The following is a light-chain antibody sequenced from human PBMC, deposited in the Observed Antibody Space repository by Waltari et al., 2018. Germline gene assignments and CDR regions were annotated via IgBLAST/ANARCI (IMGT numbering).Light chain of an antibody. CDR2: GAS. CDR3: HQFNNWPQT. CDR1: QSVSSN. J-gene: IGKJ1*01. Sequence: ETVMTQSPGTLSVSPGERATLSCRASQSVSSNLAWYQQKPGQAPRLLIYGASTRATGIPARFSGGGSGTEFTLTISSLQSEDFAVYYCHQFNNWPQTFGQGTKVEIK. V-gene: IGKV3-15*01.